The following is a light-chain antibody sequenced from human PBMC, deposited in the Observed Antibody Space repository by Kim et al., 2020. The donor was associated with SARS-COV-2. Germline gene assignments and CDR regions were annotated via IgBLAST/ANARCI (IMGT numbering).Light chain of an antibody. CDR2: DAS. V-gene: IGKV3-11*01. CDR3: QQRSNWPHALT. CDR1: QSVSTY. J-gene: IGKJ4*01. Sequence: PGERDTLSWRASQSVSTYVAWDQRKPSQAPRLLIYDASNRATGIPDRFSGSGSGTDFTLTISSLESEDFAVYYCQQRSNWPHALTFGGGTKVEIK.